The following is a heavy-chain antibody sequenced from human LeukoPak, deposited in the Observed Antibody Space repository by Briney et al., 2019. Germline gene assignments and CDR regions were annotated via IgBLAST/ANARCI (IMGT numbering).Heavy chain of an antibody. D-gene: IGHD3-10*01. CDR1: GYSISSGYY. V-gene: IGHV4-38-2*02. CDR2: IYHSGST. J-gene: IGHJ4*02. Sequence: SETLSLTCTVSGYSISSGYYWGWIRQPPGKGLEWIGSIYHSGSTYYNPSLKSRVTISVDTSKNQFSLKLSSVTAADTAVYYCAAARYGSGSYYSRPFDYWGQGTLVTVSS. CDR3: AAARYGSGSYYSRPFDY.